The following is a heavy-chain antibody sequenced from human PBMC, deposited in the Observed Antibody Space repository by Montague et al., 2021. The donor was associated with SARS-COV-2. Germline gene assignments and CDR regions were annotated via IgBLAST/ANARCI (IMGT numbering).Heavy chain of an antibody. Sequence: SETLSLTCTVSGGSVNSGSYHWNWIRQPPGKGLEWIGYIYYSGSTSYNPSLKSRVTISLDTSKNQFSLNLTSVTAADTALYFCARELEIHDFLSGYYIGDWGQGTLVTVSS. J-gene: IGHJ4*02. D-gene: IGHD3-3*01. V-gene: IGHV4-61*01. CDR3: ARELEIHDFLSGYYIGD. CDR2: IYYSGST. CDR1: GGSVNSGSYH.